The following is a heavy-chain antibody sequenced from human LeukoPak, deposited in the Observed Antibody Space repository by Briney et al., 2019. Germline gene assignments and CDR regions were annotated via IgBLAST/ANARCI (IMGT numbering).Heavy chain of an antibody. J-gene: IGHJ4*02. D-gene: IGHD3-10*01. CDR3: AKMWFGELSGLDY. CDR2: ISYDGSNK. CDR1: GFTFSSYA. V-gene: IGHV3-30-3*02. Sequence: GGSLRLSCAASGFTFSSYAMHWVRQAPGKGLEWVAVISYDGSNKYYADSVKGRFTISRDNSKSTLYLQMNSLRAEDTAVYYCAKMWFGELSGLDYWGQGTLVTVSS.